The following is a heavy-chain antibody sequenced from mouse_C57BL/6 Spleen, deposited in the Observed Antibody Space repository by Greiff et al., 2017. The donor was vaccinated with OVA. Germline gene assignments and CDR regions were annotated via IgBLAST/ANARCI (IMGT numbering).Heavy chain of an antibody. CDR3: AREGYGSRVYAMDY. D-gene: IGHD1-1*01. Sequence: QVQLQQSGAELVKPGASVKISCKASGYAFSSYWMNWVKQRPGKGLEWIGQIYPGDGDTNYNGKFKGKATLTADKSSSTAYMQLSSLTSEDSAVYFCAREGYGSRVYAMDYWGQGTSVTVSS. J-gene: IGHJ4*01. CDR2: IYPGDGDT. CDR1: GYAFSSYW. V-gene: IGHV1-80*01.